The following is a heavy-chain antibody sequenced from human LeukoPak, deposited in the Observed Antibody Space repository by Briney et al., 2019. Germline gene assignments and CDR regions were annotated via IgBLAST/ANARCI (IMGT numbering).Heavy chain of an antibody. CDR1: GGSISSYS. V-gene: IGHV4-59*08. CDR2: IYDSGST. CDR3: ARLHSGYSYGYAPDY. Sequence: SETLSLTCTVSGGSISSYSWSWIRQPPGKGLEWLGYIYDSGSTNYNSSLKSRVTMSLDTSNNQISLKLSSVTAADTAVYYCARLHSGYSYGYAPDYWGQGTLVTVSS. D-gene: IGHD5-18*01. J-gene: IGHJ4*02.